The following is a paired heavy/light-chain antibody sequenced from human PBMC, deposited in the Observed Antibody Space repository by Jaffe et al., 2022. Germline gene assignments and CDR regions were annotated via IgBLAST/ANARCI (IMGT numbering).Heavy chain of an antibody. CDR3: ARALDDSSGYYTSLLFDY. V-gene: IGHV4-59*01. CDR1: GGSISSYY. Sequence: QVQLQESGPGLVKPSETLSLTCTVSGGSISSYYWSWIRQPPGKGLEWIGYIYYSGSTNYNPSLKSRVTISVDTSKNQFSLKLSSVTAADTAVYYCARALDDSSGYYTSLLFDYWGQGTLVTVSS. D-gene: IGHD3-22*01. J-gene: IGHJ4*02. CDR2: IYYSGST.
Light chain of an antibody. V-gene: IGLV1-44*01. J-gene: IGLJ2*01. CDR1: SSNIGSNT. CDR3: AAWDDSLNGQV. CDR2: SNN. Sequence: QSVLTQPPSASGTPGQRVTISCSGSSSNIGSNTVNWYQQLPGTAPKLLIYSNNQRPSGVPDRFSGSKSGTSASLAISGLQSEDEADYYCAAWDDSLNGQVFGGGTKLTVL.